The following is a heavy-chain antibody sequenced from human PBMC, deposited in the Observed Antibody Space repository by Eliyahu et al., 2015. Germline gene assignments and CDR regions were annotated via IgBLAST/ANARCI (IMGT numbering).Heavy chain of an antibody. D-gene: IGHD4-23*01. CDR2: IFSNDEK. CDR1: GFSLSNXXMG. J-gene: IGHJ3*02. Sequence: QVTLKESGPVLVKPPETPXLTCTVSGFSLSNXXMGVSWIRQPPGKALEWLAHIFSNDEKSYSTTLKSRLTISKDTYKSQVVLTMTNMDPVDTATYYCARMRWVGAFDIWGQGTMVTVSS. V-gene: IGHV2-26*01. CDR3: ARMRWVGAFDI.